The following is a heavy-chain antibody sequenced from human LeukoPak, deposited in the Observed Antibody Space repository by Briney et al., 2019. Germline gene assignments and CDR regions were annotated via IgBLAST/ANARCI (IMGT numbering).Heavy chain of an antibody. Sequence: PGGSLRLSCAASGFTFSNYAMSWVRQAPGKGLEWVSAIGTSGGSTYYADSVRGRFTISRDNSKNTLYLQMNSLRAEDTAVYYCARPYSSGWSNYYYYYGMDVWGQGTTVTVSS. D-gene: IGHD6-19*01. CDR2: IGTSGGST. V-gene: IGHV3-23*01. CDR3: ARPYSSGWSNYYYYYGMDV. CDR1: GFTFSNYA. J-gene: IGHJ6*02.